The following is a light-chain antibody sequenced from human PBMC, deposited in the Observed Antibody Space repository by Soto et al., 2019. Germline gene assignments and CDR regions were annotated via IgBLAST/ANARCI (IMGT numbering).Light chain of an antibody. CDR1: QSITTR. J-gene: IGKJ5*01. CDR2: GAS. V-gene: IGKV3-20*01. CDR3: QHYGGSPIT. Sequence: EIVLTQSPDTLSLSPGGRATLSCRASQSITTRLAWYQQKPDQPPRLLISGASVRASGVPVRITGGGSGTDFTLTISRLEPEDFAVYYCQHYGGSPITFGLGTRLEIK.